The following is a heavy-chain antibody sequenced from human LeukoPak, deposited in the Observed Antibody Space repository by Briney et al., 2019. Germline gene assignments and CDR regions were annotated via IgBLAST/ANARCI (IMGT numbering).Heavy chain of an antibody. V-gene: IGHV4-4*07. CDR3: ARDRGYSYGYYYYGMDV. J-gene: IGHJ6*02. Sequence: SETLSLTCTVSGGSISNYYWSWIRQPAGKGLEWIGRIYTSGSTNYNPSLKSRVTMSVDTSKNQFSLKLSSVTAADTAVYYCARDRGYSYGYYYYGMDVWGQGTTVTVSS. CDR2: IYTSGST. D-gene: IGHD5-18*01. CDR1: GGSISNYY.